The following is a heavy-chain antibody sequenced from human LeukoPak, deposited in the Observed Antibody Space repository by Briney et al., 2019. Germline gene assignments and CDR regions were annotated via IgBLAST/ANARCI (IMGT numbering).Heavy chain of an antibody. D-gene: IGHD2-8*02. Sequence: SETLSLTCAVYGGSFSGYYWSWIRQPPGKGLEWIGYIYYSGSTKYNPSLKSRVTISVDTSKNQFSLKLSSVTAADTAVYYCARDLRWGINPWGQGTLVTVSS. V-gene: IGHV4-59*01. CDR2: IYYSGST. CDR1: GGSFSGYY. CDR3: ARDLRWGINP. J-gene: IGHJ5*02.